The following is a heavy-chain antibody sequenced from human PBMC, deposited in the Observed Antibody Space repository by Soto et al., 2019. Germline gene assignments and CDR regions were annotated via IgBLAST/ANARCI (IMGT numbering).Heavy chain of an antibody. CDR1: GFTFSSYE. J-gene: IGHJ4*02. V-gene: IGHV3-48*03. Sequence: GGSLRLSXAASGFTFSSYEMNWVRQAPGKGLEWVSYISSSGSTIYYADSVKGRFTISRDNAKNSLYLQMNSLRAEDTAVYYCARVRWLVLDYWGQGTLVTVS. CDR2: ISSSGSTI. D-gene: IGHD6-19*01. CDR3: ARVRWLVLDY.